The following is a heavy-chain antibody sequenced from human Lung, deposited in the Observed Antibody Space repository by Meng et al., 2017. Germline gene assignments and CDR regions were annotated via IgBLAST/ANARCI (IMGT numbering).Heavy chain of an antibody. Sequence: VPLVGSWGDLVKPGGSLRLSCAASGFYFNNAWMSWVRQAPGKGLEWVGRIKSNTDGGTAEYAAPVTGRFTISRDDSKSTLYLQMSGLRIDDTGVYYCTWDDKAVSDYWGQGTLVTVSS. CDR1: GFYFNNAW. J-gene: IGHJ4*02. CDR3: TWDDKAVSDY. D-gene: IGHD1-26*01. V-gene: IGHV3-15*01. CDR2: IKSNTDGGTA.